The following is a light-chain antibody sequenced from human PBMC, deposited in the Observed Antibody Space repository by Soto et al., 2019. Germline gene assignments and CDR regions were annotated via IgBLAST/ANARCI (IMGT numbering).Light chain of an antibody. Sequence: QPVLTQPTSVSGAPGQRVTISCTGSSSNIGAGYDVHWYQQLPGTAPKLLIYGNSNRPSGVPDRFSGSKSGTSASLAITGLQAEDEADYYCQSYDSSLSGSGVVFGGGTKLTVL. CDR3: QSYDSSLSGSGVV. J-gene: IGLJ2*01. CDR1: SSNIGAGYD. V-gene: IGLV1-40*01. CDR2: GNS.